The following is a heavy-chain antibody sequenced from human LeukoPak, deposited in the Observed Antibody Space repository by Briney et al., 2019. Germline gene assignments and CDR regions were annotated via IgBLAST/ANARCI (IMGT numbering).Heavy chain of an antibody. CDR2: INPNSGGT. CDR3: ARRQRGYSVYESEFDY. CDR1: GYTFTDYY. Sequence: GASVKVSCKASGYTFTDYYMHWVRQAPGQGLEWMGWINPNSGGTNYAQRLQGRVTMTRDTSISTAYMDLSRLTSDDTAVYYCARRQRGYSVYESEFDYWGQGTLVTVSS. J-gene: IGHJ4*02. V-gene: IGHV1-2*02. D-gene: IGHD5/OR15-5a*01.